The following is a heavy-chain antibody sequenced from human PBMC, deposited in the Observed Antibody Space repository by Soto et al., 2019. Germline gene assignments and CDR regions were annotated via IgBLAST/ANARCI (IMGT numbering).Heavy chain of an antibody. J-gene: IGHJ4*02. Sequence: PGGSLRLSYSASGFTFSSYAMHWVRQAPGKGLEWVAVISYDGSNKYYADSVKGRFTISRDNSKNTLYLQMNSLRAEDTAVYYCARDPSIMITFGGVIVIPGFFDYWGQGTLVTVSS. CDR3: ARDPSIMITFGGVIVIPGFFDY. CDR2: ISYDGSNK. CDR1: GFTFSSYA. D-gene: IGHD3-16*02. V-gene: IGHV3-30-3*01.